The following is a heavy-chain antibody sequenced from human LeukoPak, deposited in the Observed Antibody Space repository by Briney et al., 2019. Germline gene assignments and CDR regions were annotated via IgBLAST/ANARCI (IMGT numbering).Heavy chain of an antibody. D-gene: IGHD3-10*01. CDR3: AKLRSYGTPIFYFDY. CDR2: ISGSGGST. V-gene: IGHV3-23*01. J-gene: IGHJ4*02. Sequence: GGSLRLSCAASGFTFSSYAMSWVRQAPGKGLEWVSAISGSGGSTYYADSVKGRFTISRDNAKNTLYLQMNSLRAEDTAVYYGAKLRSYGTPIFYFDYWGEGTLLTVSS. CDR1: GFTFSSYA.